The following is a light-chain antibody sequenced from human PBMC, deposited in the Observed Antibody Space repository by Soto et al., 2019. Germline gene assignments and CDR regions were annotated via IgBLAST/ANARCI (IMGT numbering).Light chain of an antibody. CDR1: HSVLHSSGYNC. V-gene: IGKV2-28*01. CDR2: LGS. CDR3: MQALQTPRT. Sequence: DIVMTQSPLSLPVTPGEPACISCRSSHSVLHSSGYNCLDWYLQKPGQSPQLLIYLGSNRASGVPDRFSGSGSGTDFTLKISRVEAEDVGVYYCMQALQTPRTFGQGTTVDIK. J-gene: IGKJ1*01.